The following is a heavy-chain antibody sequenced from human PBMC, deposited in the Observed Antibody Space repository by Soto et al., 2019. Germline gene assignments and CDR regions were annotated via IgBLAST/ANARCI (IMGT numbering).Heavy chain of an antibody. V-gene: IGHV3-53*04. Sequence: EVQRVESGGGLVQPGGSLRLSCAASGLTVSSNSMSWVRQAPGKGLEWVLVIYSGGSKYYADSAKGRFTMSRHKSKNTLYVQMNRQRAEDTAVYYCARDRENGTDWGQGTLVTVSS. D-gene: IGHD1-1*01. CDR2: IYSGGSK. CDR1: GLTVSSNS. CDR3: ARDRENGTD. J-gene: IGHJ4*02.